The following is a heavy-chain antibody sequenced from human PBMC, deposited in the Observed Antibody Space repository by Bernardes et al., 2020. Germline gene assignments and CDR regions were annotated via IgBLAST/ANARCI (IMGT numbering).Heavy chain of an antibody. D-gene: IGHD1-26*01. CDR1: GFTFSSYS. CDR3: ATSREAMGRP. J-gene: IGHJ5*02. V-gene: IGHV3-48*01. Sequence: GGSLRLSCAASGFTFSSYSMNWIRQAPGKGLEWISSISGSSSTIYYADSVGGRFTISRDNAKHSLYLQMNSLTAEDTAVYYCATSREAMGRPWGQGTLVTVSS. CDR2: ISGSSSTI.